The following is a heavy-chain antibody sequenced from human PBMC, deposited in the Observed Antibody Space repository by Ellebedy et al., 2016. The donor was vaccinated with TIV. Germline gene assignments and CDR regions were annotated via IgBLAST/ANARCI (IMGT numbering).Heavy chain of an antibody. CDR3: ASGVMTTVTTGEDF. J-gene: IGHJ4*02. CDR1: GFTFNSYW. CDR2: INNDGSNT. Sequence: GGSLRLXXAVSGFTFNSYWMHWVRQAPGKGLVWVSRINNDGSNTSYADSVKGRFTISRDNAKNTLYLQMNSLRAEDTAVYYCASGVMTTVTTGEDFWGQGTLVTVSS. V-gene: IGHV3-74*01. D-gene: IGHD4-17*01.